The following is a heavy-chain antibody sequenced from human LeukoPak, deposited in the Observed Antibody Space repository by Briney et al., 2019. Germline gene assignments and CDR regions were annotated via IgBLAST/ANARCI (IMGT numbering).Heavy chain of an antibody. Sequence: GGSLRLSCAASGFTFSDHAMSWVRQTPAKGLESVSSISAGGDRTHYADSVKGRFTVSRDNSKNTLYLQMNSLRAEDTAVYYCARSSTTFDYWGQGTLVTVSS. D-gene: IGHD6-13*01. CDR1: GFTFSDHA. CDR3: ARSSTTFDY. J-gene: IGHJ4*02. CDR2: ISAGGDRT. V-gene: IGHV3-23*01.